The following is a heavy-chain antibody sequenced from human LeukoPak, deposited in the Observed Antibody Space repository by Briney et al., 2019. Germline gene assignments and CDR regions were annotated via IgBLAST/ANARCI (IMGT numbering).Heavy chain of an antibody. Sequence: ASVKVSCKASGYTFTSYYMHWVRQAPGQGLEWMGIINPSGGSTSYAQKFQGRVTMTRDTSTSTVYMELSGLRSEDTAVYYCARGDYYDSSGYFASFDYWGQGTLVTVSS. CDR2: INPSGGST. J-gene: IGHJ4*02. D-gene: IGHD3-22*01. CDR1: GYTFTSYY. V-gene: IGHV1-46*01. CDR3: ARGDYYDSSGYFASFDY.